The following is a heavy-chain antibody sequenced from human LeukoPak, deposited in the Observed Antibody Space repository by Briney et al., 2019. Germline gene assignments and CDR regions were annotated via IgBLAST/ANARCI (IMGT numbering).Heavy chain of an antibody. CDR1: GYTFTGYY. CDR2: INPNSGGT. D-gene: IGHD3-10*01. CDR3: ARAHSLWFGEYYYFDY. V-gene: IGHV1-2*02. Sequence: ASVTVSCTASGYTFTGYYMHWVRQAPGQGLEWMGWINPNSGGTNYAQKFQGRVTMTRDTSISTAYMELSRLRSDDTAVYYCARAHSLWFGEYYYFDYWGQGTLVTVSS. J-gene: IGHJ4*02.